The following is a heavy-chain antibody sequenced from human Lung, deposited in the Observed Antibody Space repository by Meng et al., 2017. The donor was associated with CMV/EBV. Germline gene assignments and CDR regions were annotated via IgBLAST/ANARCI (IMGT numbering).Heavy chain of an antibody. CDR2: IRGSDGST. Sequence: GESLKISCVASGFTFSTYGMSWVRQAPGKGLEWVSVIRGSDGSTHYADSAKGRFTISRDNSKDTLFLQMNSLSADDTAVYYCAKDRCGSASRPLGMDVWGQGXTVTGS. V-gene: IGHV3-23*01. J-gene: IGHJ6*02. D-gene: IGHD2-2*01. CDR1: GFTFSTYG. CDR3: AKDRCGSASRPLGMDV.